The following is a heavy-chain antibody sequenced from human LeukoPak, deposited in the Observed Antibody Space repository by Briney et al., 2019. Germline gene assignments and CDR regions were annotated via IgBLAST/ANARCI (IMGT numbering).Heavy chain of an antibody. V-gene: IGHV4-59*01. Sequence: SETLSLTCTVSGGAINSFYWSWIRQPPGKGLEWIGYIYYSGSTDYNPSLKSRITISVDTSKNQFSLNLSSVTAADTALYYCARDRSGLGSLSYYGMDVWGQGTTVTVSS. CDR3: ARDRSGLGSLSYYGMDV. J-gene: IGHJ6*02. CDR2: IYYSGST. CDR1: GGAINSFY. D-gene: IGHD3-10*01.